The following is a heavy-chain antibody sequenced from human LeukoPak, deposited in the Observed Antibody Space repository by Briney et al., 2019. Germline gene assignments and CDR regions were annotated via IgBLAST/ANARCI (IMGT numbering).Heavy chain of an antibody. CDR2: IYYSGST. V-gene: IGHV4-30-4*07. CDR3: AIKGPIKGAFDI. CDR1: GGSISSGGYS. J-gene: IGHJ3*02. Sequence: PSQTLSLTCAVSGGSISSGGYSWSWIRQPPGKGLEWIGYIYYSGSTYYNPSLKSRVTISVDTSKNQFSLKLSSVTAADTAVYYCAIKGPIKGAFDIWGQGTMVTVSS.